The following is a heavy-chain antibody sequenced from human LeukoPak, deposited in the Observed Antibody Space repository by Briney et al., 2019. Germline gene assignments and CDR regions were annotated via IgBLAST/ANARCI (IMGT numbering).Heavy chain of an antibody. V-gene: IGHV3-48*03. CDR3: ATDSSGWFDY. Sequence: GGSLRLSCAASGFTFSSYEINWVRQAPGKGLEWVSYISSSGNNIYYADSVKGRFTISRDNAKKSLYLKMNSLRAEDTAVYYCATDSSGWFDYWGQGALVTVSS. J-gene: IGHJ4*02. CDR1: GFTFSSYE. D-gene: IGHD6-19*01. CDR2: ISSSGNNI.